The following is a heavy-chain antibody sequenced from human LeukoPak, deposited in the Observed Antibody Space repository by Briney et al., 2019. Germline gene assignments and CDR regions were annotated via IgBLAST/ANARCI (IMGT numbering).Heavy chain of an antibody. D-gene: IGHD6-6*01. V-gene: IGHV3-21*01. CDR3: ARWVAALNY. Sequence: PSETLSLTCTVSGGSISSSSYSWGWVRQAPGKGLEWVSSISSSSSYIYYADSVKGRFTISRDNAKNSLYLQMNSLRAEDTAVYYCARWVAALNYWGQGTLVTVSS. CDR2: ISSSSSYI. CDR1: GGSISSSSYS. J-gene: IGHJ4*02.